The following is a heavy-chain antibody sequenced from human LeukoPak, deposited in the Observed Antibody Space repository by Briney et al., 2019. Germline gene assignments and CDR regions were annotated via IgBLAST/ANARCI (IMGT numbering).Heavy chain of an antibody. CDR3: AREGSGSYYFDY. J-gene: IGHJ4*02. Sequence: GGSLRLSCAASGFTFSSYAMHWVRQAPGKGLEWVAVISYDGSNKYYADSVKGRFTISRDNSKNTLYLQMNSLRAEDAAVYYCAREGSGSYYFDYWGQGTLVTVSS. CDR2: ISYDGSNK. CDR1: GFTFSSYA. V-gene: IGHV3-30-3*01. D-gene: IGHD1-26*01.